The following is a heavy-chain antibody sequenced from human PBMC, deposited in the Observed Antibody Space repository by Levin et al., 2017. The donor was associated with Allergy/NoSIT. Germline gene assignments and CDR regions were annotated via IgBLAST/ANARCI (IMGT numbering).Heavy chain of an antibody. CDR3: ARDPRIAAAGIPNDYYGMDG. Sequence: SETLSLTCAVSGGSISSSNWWSWVRQPPGKGLEWIGEIYHSGSTNYNPSLKSRVTISVDKSKNQFSLKLSSVTAADTAVYYCARDPRIAAAGIPNDYYGMDGWGQGTTVTVSS. CDR1: GGSISSSNW. V-gene: IGHV4-4*02. D-gene: IGHD6-13*01. J-gene: IGHJ6*02. CDR2: IYHSGST.